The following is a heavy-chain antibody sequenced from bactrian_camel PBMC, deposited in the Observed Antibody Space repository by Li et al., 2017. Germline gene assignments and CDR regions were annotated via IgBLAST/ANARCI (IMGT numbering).Heavy chain of an antibody. CDR3: AASSGRQCFTHRPPGPLGY. CDR1: GYIFVKCD. J-gene: IGHJ6*01. D-gene: IGHD4*01. Sequence: VQLVESGGGSVQAGGSLKLSCTSDGYIFVKCDLAWHRQAPGKAREGVAAFDSTGGTNYADSVKGRFTLSKDDAENSVYLAMNSLKPEDTAVYYCAASSGRQCFTHRPPGPLGYWGQGTQVTVS. V-gene: IGHV3S53*01. CDR2: FDSTGGT.